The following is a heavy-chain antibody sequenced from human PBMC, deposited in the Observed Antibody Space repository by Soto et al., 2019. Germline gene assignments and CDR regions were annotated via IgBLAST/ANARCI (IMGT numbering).Heavy chain of an antibody. D-gene: IGHD5-12*01. V-gene: IGHV3-53*01. CDR2: IYSGGST. J-gene: IGHJ4*01. CDR1: GFSVTANY. CDR3: HGYGY. Sequence: EVQVVESGGGLIQPGGSLRLSCEVSGFSVTANYMSWVRQAPGKGLEWVSVIYSGGSTYYIDSVKGRFSISRDISKNTLYLQMNGLRAADTAVYYCHGYGYWGQGTLVTVSS.